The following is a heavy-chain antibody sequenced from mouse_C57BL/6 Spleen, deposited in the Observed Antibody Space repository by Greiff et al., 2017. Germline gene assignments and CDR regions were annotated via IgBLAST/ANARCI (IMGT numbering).Heavy chain of an antibody. Sequence: VQLQQPGTELVKPGASVKLSCKASGYTFTSYWMHWVKQRPGQGLEWIGNINPSNGGTNYNEKFKSKATLTVDKSSSTAYMQLSSLTSEDSAVYYCARLLRDSSGPYYFDYWGQGTTLTVSS. J-gene: IGHJ2*01. V-gene: IGHV1-53*01. CDR1: GYTFTSYW. CDR2: INPSNGGT. D-gene: IGHD3-2*02. CDR3: ARLLRDSSGPYYFDY.